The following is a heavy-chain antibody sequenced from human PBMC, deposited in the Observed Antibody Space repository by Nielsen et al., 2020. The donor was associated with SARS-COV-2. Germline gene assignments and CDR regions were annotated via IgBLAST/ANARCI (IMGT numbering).Heavy chain of an antibody. D-gene: IGHD5-18*01. V-gene: IGHV3-21*01. J-gene: IGHJ6*04. CDR1: GFTFSSYW. CDR3: ARVRAGIQLWTMQEMDV. CDR2: ISSSSSYI. Sequence: GGSLRLSCVASGFTFSSYWLHWVRQAPGKGLEWVSSISSSSSYIYYADSVKGRFTISRDNAKNSLYLQMNSLRAEDTAVYYCARVRAGIQLWTMQEMDVWGKGTTVTVSS.